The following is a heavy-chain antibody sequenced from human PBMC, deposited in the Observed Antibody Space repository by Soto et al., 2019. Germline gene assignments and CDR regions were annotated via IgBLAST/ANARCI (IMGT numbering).Heavy chain of an antibody. J-gene: IGHJ4*02. V-gene: IGHV5-51*01. Sequence: EVQLVQSGAEVKKPGESLKISCKGSGYTFTTYWIGWVRQMPGQGLEWMGTIYPGDSDTRYSPSFQGQVTISADKSISTVYLQWSSLKASDTAMYYCARSSYDSSGYSDYWGQGTPVTVSS. CDR1: GYTFTTYW. CDR3: ARSSYDSSGYSDY. D-gene: IGHD3-22*01. CDR2: IYPGDSDT.